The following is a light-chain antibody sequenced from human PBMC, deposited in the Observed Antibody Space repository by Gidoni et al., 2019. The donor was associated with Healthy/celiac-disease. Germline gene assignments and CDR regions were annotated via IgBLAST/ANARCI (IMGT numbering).Light chain of an antibody. CDR1: RSDVGVYNY. CDR3: SSYAGSNNLV. J-gene: IGLJ2*01. Sequence: QSALTQPPSASGYPGPSVTISCTGTRSDVGVYNYVSWYPQHPGTAPKLMIYEVSQRPSGGPSRFSGSKSGNTASLTVSGPQAEDVADYYRSSYAGSNNLVFGGGTKLTVL. CDR2: EVS. V-gene: IGLV2-8*01.